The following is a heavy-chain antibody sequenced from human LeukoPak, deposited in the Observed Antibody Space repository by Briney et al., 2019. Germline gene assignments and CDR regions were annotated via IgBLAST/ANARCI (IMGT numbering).Heavy chain of an antibody. D-gene: IGHD1-7*01. CDR1: GGSISSGGYY. CDR3: AREVNSNSVTLFFDY. V-gene: IGHV4-31*03. J-gene: IGHJ4*02. Sequence: SETLSLTCTVSGGSISSGGYYWSWIRQHPGKGLEWIGYIYYSGSTYHNPSLESRVTISVDTSKNQFSLKLSSVTAADTAVYYCAREVNSNSVTLFFDYWGQGTLVTVSS. CDR2: IYYSGST.